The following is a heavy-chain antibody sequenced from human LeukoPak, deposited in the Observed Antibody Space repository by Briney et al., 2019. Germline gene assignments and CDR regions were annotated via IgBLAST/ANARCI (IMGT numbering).Heavy chain of an antibody. CDR1: GASISSNNW. V-gene: IGHV4-4*02. D-gene: IGHD6-19*01. CDR3: ALISRGIAVPGTEL. CDR2: IYHSGST. J-gene: IGHJ4*02. Sequence: SETLSLTCAVSGASISSNNWWSWVRQPPGKGLEWIGEIYHSGSTNYTPSLKSRVTISIDKSKNQFSLKLSSVTAVDTAVYYCALISRGIAVPGTELWGQGTLVTVSS.